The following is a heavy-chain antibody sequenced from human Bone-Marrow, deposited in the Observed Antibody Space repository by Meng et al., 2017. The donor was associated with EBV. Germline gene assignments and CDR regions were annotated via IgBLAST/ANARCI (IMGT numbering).Heavy chain of an antibody. CDR1: GGTFRSDA. CDR2: LIPMSDAP. CDR3: ASESGRGFTPDY. V-gene: IGHV1-69*01. Sequence: VRSGAEVKKPGSSGKVSCKTSGGTFRSDAVSWVRQAPGQGLEWMGGLIPMSDAPHYAQKFQDRVRITADESTSTHYMDLSGLRSEDTAVYYCASESGRGFTPDYWGQGTLVTVSS. J-gene: IGHJ4*02. D-gene: IGHD3-10*01.